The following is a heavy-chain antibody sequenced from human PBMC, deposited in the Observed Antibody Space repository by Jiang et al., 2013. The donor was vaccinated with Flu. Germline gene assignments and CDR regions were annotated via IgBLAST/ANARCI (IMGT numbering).Heavy chain of an antibody. J-gene: IGHJ6*02. V-gene: IGHV3-21*05. Sequence: SYITTSSSYIYYADSVKGRFTISRDNAKNSLFLQMNSLRAEDTAVYYCARRDYYYYGMDVWGQGTTVIVSS. CDR2: ITTSSSYI. CDR3: ARRDYYYYGMDV.